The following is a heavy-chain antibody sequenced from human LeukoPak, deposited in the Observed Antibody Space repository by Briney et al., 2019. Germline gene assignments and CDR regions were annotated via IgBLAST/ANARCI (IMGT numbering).Heavy chain of an antibody. J-gene: IGHJ4*02. V-gene: IGHV5-51*01. CDR1: GYSFTNYW. CDR3: ARRAMATEIFDY. D-gene: IGHD5-24*01. Sequence: GESLKISCKGSGYSFTNYWIAWVRQMPGKGLEWMGIIYPGDSGTRYSPSFQGQVTISADKSISTAYLQWSSLKASDTAMYYCARRAMATEIFDYWGQGTLVTVSS. CDR2: IYPGDSGT.